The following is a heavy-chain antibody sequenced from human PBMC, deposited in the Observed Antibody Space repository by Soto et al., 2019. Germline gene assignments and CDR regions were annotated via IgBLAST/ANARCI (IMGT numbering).Heavy chain of an antibody. CDR3: ARLGGSYAVPHFDY. V-gene: IGHV4-59*08. CDR1: GDSISTYY. CDR2: VYYNGNT. Sequence: SETLSLTCTVSGDSISTYYWSWIRQPPGKGLECIGYVYYNGNTNYNPSLKSRVTLSVDTSKNQFSLKLSSVTAADTAVYYCARLGGSYAVPHFDYWGQGTLVTVSS. J-gene: IGHJ4*02. D-gene: IGHD1-26*01.